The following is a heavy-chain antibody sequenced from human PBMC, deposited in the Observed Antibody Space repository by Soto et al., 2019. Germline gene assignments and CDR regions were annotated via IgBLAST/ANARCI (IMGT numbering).Heavy chain of an antibody. CDR1: GFTFSSYG. Sequence: VQLVESGGGVVQPGRSLRLSCAASGFTFSSYGMHWVRQAPGKGLEWVAVISYDGSNKYYADSVKGRFTISRDNSKNTLYLQMNSLRAEDTAVYYCAKVLDYYYYYGMDVWGQGTTVTVSS. CDR2: ISYDGSNK. CDR3: AKVLDYYYYYGMDV. V-gene: IGHV3-30*18. J-gene: IGHJ6*02.